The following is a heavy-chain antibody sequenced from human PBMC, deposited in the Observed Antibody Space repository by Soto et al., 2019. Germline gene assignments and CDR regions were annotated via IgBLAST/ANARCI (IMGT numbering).Heavy chain of an antibody. D-gene: IGHD1-7*01. J-gene: IGHJ3*02. Sequence: ASVKVSCKTSGYSFTTYGISWVRQAPGQGLEWMGWISGYNGDTNYAQKFQDRVSMTIDTSTGTAYMELRSLTSDDTAVYYCARDNWNYVSAFDIWGQGTMVTVS. V-gene: IGHV1-18*01. CDR3: ARDNWNYVSAFDI. CDR2: ISGYNGDT. CDR1: GYSFTTYG.